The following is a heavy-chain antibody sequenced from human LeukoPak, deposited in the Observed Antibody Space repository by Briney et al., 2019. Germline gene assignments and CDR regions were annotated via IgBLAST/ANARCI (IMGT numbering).Heavy chain of an antibody. Sequence: GGSLRLSCAASGFNFGNYAMSWVRQAPGKGLEWVSAISGSGNSTYYADSVKGRFTISRDNSKNTLYLQMNSLRAEDTAIYYCAKTTGDHWYFDLWGRGALVAVSS. J-gene: IGHJ2*01. CDR2: ISGSGNST. CDR1: GFNFGNYA. D-gene: IGHD7-27*01. V-gene: IGHV3-23*01. CDR3: AKTTGDHWYFDL.